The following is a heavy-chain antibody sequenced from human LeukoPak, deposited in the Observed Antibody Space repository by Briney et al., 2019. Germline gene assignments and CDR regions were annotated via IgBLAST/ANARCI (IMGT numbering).Heavy chain of an antibody. V-gene: IGHV3-30-3*01. J-gene: IGHJ6*02. Sequence: GGSLRLSCAASGFTFSSYAMHWVRQAPGKGLEWVAVISYDGSNKYYADSVKGRITISRDNSKNTLYLQMNSLRAEDTAVYYCAREYSSGWPTYYYYGMDVWGQGTTVTVSS. CDR3: AREYSSGWPTYYYYGMDV. CDR1: GFTFSSYA. CDR2: ISYDGSNK. D-gene: IGHD6-19*01.